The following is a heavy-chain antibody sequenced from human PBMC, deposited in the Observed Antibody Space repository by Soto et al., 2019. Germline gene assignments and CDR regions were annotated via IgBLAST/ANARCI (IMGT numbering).Heavy chain of an antibody. J-gene: IGHJ4*02. D-gene: IGHD6-19*01. V-gene: IGHV4-59*11. CDR3: ARAVAVPADFDY. Sequence: SETLSLTCIVSGDTISGHYWSWIRQPPGKGLEWIGYIYYSGTTVYNPSLRSRVSMSVDTSKNQFSLNLSSVTAADTAVYYCARAVAVPADFDYWGQGTLVTVSS. CDR1: GDTISGHY. CDR2: IYYSGTT.